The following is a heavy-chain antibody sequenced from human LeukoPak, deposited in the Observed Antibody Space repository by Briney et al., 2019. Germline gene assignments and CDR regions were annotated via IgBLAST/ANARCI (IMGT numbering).Heavy chain of an antibody. J-gene: IGHJ5*02. CDR1: GGSISSYY. V-gene: IGHV4-4*07. Sequence: PSEALSLTCTVSGGSISSYYWSWIRQPAGKGLEWIGRIYTSGSTNYNPSLKSRVTISVDTSKNQFSLKLSSVTAADTAVYYCARGGTLGNWFDPWGQGTLVTVSS. CDR3: ARGGTLGNWFDP. CDR2: IYTSGST.